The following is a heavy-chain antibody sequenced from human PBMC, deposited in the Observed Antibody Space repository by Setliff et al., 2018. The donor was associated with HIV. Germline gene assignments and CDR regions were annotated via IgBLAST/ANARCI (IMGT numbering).Heavy chain of an antibody. J-gene: IGHJ1*01. CDR3: ARDPGWAKPEYFHH. V-gene: IGHV4-39*07. CDR2: IFYTGST. D-gene: IGHD5-12*01. CDR1: GGSIGSNTYY. Sequence: SETLSLTCTVSGGSIGSNTYYWGWIRQPPGKGLEWIGSIFYTGSTYYNPSLKSRVSISVDTSKNQFSLKLTSLTPADTAVYYCARDPGWAKPEYFHHWGQGTLVTVSS.